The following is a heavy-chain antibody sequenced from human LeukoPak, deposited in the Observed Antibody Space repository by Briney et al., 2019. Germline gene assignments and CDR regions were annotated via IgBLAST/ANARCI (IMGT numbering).Heavy chain of an antibody. CDR1: GGTFSSYA. V-gene: IGHV1-69*05. CDR3: ARDQYGGFDY. Sequence: ASVKVSCKASGGTFSSYAISWVRQAPGQGLEWMGGIIPIFGTANYAQKFQGRVTITRDTSASTAYMELSSLRSEDTAVYYCARDQYGGFDYWGQGTLVTVSS. D-gene: IGHD4-23*01. J-gene: IGHJ4*02. CDR2: IIPIFGTA.